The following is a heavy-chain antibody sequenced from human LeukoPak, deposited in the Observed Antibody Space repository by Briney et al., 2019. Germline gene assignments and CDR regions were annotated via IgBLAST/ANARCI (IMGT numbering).Heavy chain of an antibody. CDR1: GGSISSYY. CDR3: ARRKGDTATVMFDY. CDR2: IYYSGST. Sequence: PSETLSLTCTVSGGSISSYYWSWIRQPPGKGLEWIGYIYYSGSTNYNPSLKSRVTISVDTSKNQFSLKLSSVTAADTAVYYCARRKGDTATVMFDYWGQGTLVTVSS. V-gene: IGHV4-59*08. J-gene: IGHJ4*02. D-gene: IGHD5-18*01.